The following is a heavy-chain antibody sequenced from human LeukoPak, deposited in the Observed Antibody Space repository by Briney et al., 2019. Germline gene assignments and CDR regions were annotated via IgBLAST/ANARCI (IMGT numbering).Heavy chain of an antibody. J-gene: IGHJ2*01. CDR3: AKDLGGGSGCYDL. CDR1: GFTFSSYG. V-gene: IGHV3-30*18. D-gene: IGHD6-19*01. CDR2: ISYDGSNK. Sequence: PGRSLRLSCAASGFTFSSYGMHWVRQAPGKGLEWVAIISYDGSNKYYADSVQGRFTISRDNSKNTLYLQMNSLRAEDTAVYYFAKDLGGGSGCYDLWGRGTLVTVSS.